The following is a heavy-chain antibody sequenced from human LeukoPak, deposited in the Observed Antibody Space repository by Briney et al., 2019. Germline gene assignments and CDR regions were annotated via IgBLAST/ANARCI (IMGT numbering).Heavy chain of an antibody. J-gene: IGHJ6*03. CDR3: ATDPGSYYMDV. D-gene: IGHD3-10*01. CDR1: GGSINTYY. Sequence: SETLSLTCTVCGGSINTYYWSWIRQPPGKGLEWIGYIYYSGSTNYNPSLKSRVTISVDTSKNQFSLKLSSVTAADTAVYYCATDPGSYYMDVWGKGTTVTVSS. V-gene: IGHV4-59*01. CDR2: IYYSGST.